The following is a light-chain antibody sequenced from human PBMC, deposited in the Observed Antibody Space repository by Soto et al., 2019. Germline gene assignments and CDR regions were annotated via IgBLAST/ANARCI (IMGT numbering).Light chain of an antibody. V-gene: IGLV2-14*01. CDR1: SSDVGGYNY. CDR2: EVS. Sequence: QSVLTQPASVSGSPGQSITISCTGTSSDVGGYNYVSWYQQHPGKAPKLMIYEVSNRPSGVSNRFSGSKSGNTASLTISGVQAEDEADYYCSSYTSSGTLVFGTGTKLTAL. J-gene: IGLJ1*01. CDR3: SSYTSSGTLV.